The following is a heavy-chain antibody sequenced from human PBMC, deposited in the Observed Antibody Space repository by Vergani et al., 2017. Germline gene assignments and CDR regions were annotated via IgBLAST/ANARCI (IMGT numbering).Heavy chain of an antibody. CDR3: ARTVPPPSGWRPYYYYYYGMDV. CDR2: ISAYNGNT. Sequence: QVQLVQSGAEVKKPGASVKVSCKASGYTFTSYGISWVRQAPGQGLEWMGWISAYNGNTNYAQKLQGRVTMTTDTSTSTAYMELGSLRSDDTAVYYCARTVPPPSGWRPYYYYYYGMDVWGQGTTVTVSS. V-gene: IGHV1-18*01. CDR1: GYTFTSYG. J-gene: IGHJ6*02. D-gene: IGHD6-19*01.